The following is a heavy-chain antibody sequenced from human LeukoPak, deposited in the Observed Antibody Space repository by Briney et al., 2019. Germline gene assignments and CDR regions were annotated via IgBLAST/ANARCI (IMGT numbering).Heavy chain of an antibody. CDR3: ARASYSYDINGWVPFDY. J-gene: IGHJ4*02. Sequence: SETLSLTCTVSGGSISSSLYHWGWIRQSPGKNLEWLGSIYYTGTTHYSPSLKSRVTISVDTSKNQFSLNLSSVTAADTAVYYCARASYSYDINGWVPFDYWGQGTLVTVSS. CDR2: IYYTGTT. CDR1: GGSISSSLYH. V-gene: IGHV4-39*01. D-gene: IGHD3-22*01.